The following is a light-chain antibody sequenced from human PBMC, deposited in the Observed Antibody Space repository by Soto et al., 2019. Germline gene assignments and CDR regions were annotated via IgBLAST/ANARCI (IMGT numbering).Light chain of an antibody. V-gene: IGLV2-23*02. J-gene: IGLJ3*02. CDR3: CSYAGRSTWV. CDR2: EVR. CDR1: SSDVGSYNF. Sequence: QSVLTQPASVSGSPGQSITISCTGSSSDVGSYNFVSWYQHHPGKAPEVIIYEVRKRPSGASNRFSGSKSGNTASLTISGLQAEDEADYHCCSYAGRSTWVFGGGTKVTVL.